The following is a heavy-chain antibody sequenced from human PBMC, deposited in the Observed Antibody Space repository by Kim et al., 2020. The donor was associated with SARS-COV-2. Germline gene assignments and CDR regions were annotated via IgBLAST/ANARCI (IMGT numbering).Heavy chain of an antibody. Sequence: YAQKFQGRVTLPADESTSTAYMELSSLRSEDTAVYYCARPPSLLDWYFDLWGRGTLVTVSS. D-gene: IGHD2-15*01. V-gene: IGHV1-69*01. J-gene: IGHJ2*01. CDR3: ARPPSLLDWYFDL.